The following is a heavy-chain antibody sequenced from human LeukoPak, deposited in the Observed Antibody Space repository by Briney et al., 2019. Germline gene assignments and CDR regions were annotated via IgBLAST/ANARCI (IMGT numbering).Heavy chain of an antibody. CDR1: GFTFSSYW. Sequence: GGSLRLSCAASGFTFSSYWMSWVRQAPGKGLEWVANIKQDGSEKYYVDSVKGRFTISRDNAKNSLYLQMNSLRAEDTAVYYCAGDRVLAPPRGSPYYYGMDVWGKGTTVTVSS. V-gene: IGHV3-7*03. CDR2: IKQDGSEK. CDR3: AGDRVLAPPRGSPYYYGMDV. D-gene: IGHD6-19*01. J-gene: IGHJ6*04.